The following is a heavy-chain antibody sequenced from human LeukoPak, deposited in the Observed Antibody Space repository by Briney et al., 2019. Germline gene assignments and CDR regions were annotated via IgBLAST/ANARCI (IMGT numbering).Heavy chain of an antibody. V-gene: IGHV3-53*01. Sequence: GGSLRLSCAASGFTFSSYGMHWVRQAPGKGLEWVSVTYSNGRTYYADSVKGRFTISRDISKNTLYLQMNSLRAEDTAVYYCARVLSGRGSLYDYYYYMDVWGKGTTVTISS. CDR3: ARVLSGRGSLYDYYYYMDV. D-gene: IGHD3-10*01. CDR2: TYSNGRT. CDR1: GFTFSSYG. J-gene: IGHJ6*03.